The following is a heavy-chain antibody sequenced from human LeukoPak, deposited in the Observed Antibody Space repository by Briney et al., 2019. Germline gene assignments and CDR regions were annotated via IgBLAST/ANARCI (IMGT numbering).Heavy chain of an antibody. V-gene: IGHV3-33*01. CDR2: IWYDGSNK. J-gene: IGHJ4*02. Sequence: GGSLRLSCAASGFTFSSYGMHWVRQAPGKGLEWVAVIWYDGSNKYYADSVKGRFTISRDNSKNTLYLQMNSLRAEDTAVYYCAGDSSGYHGGYFDYWGQGTLVTVSS. CDR3: AGDSSGYHGGYFDY. D-gene: IGHD3-22*01. CDR1: GFTFSSYG.